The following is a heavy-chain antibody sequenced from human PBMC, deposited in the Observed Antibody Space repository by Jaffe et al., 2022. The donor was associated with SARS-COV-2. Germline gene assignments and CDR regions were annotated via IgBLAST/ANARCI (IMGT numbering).Heavy chain of an antibody. V-gene: IGHV3-33*01. CDR3: ARDTAHYYGDSPFPDY. CDR2: IWYDGSNK. D-gene: IGHD4-17*01. J-gene: IGHJ4*02. Sequence: QVQLVESGGGVVQPGRSLRLSCAASGFTFSSYGMHWVRQAPGKGLEWVAVIWYDGSNKYYADSVKGRFTISRDNSKNTLYLQMNSLRAEDTAVYYCARDTAHYYGDSPFPDYWGQGTLVTVSS. CDR1: GFTFSSYG.